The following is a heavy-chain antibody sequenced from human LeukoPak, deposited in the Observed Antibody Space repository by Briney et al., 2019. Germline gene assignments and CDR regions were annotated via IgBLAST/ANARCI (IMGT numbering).Heavy chain of an antibody. Sequence: KLGESLKISCKGSGYSFTTYWISWVRQLPGKGLEWMGRIDPSYSYTNYSPSFQGHVTISADKSISTAYLQWSSLKASDTAMYYCARHASSSSWFDPWGQGTLVTVSS. V-gene: IGHV5-10-1*01. CDR1: GYSFTTYW. CDR2: IDPSYSYT. CDR3: ARHASSSSWFDP. D-gene: IGHD6-6*01. J-gene: IGHJ5*02.